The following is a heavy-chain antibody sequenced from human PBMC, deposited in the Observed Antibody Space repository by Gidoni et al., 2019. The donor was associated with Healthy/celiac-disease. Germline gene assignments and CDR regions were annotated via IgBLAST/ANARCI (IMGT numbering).Heavy chain of an antibody. Sequence: QLQLQESGPGLVKPSETLSLTCTVSGGSISSSSYYWGWIRQPPGKGLEWIGSIYYSGSTYYNPSLKSRVTISVDTSKNQFSLKLSSVTAADTAVYYCASSITIFGVVTKEFDYWGQGTLVTVSS. V-gene: IGHV4-39*01. D-gene: IGHD3-3*01. CDR2: IYYSGST. CDR3: ASSITIFGVVTKEFDY. CDR1: GGSISSSSYY. J-gene: IGHJ4*02.